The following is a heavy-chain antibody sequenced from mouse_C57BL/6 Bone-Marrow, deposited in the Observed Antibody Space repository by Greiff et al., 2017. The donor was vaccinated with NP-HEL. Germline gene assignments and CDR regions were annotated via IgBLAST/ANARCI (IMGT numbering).Heavy chain of an antibody. D-gene: IGHD2-4*01. Sequence: QVQLQQSGAELVKPGASVKISCKASGYAFSSYWMNWVKQRPGKGLEWIGQIYPGDGDTNYNGKFKGKATLTADKSSSTAYMQLSSLTSEDSAVYFCARLDDYDGYYAMGYWGQGTSVTVSS. V-gene: IGHV1-80*01. CDR1: GYAFSSYW. J-gene: IGHJ4*01. CDR3: ARLDDYDGYYAMGY. CDR2: IYPGDGDT.